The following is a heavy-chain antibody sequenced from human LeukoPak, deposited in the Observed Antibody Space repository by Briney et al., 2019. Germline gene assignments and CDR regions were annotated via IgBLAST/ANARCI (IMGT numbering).Heavy chain of an antibody. D-gene: IGHD4/OR15-4a*01. V-gene: IGHV3-74*01. CDR3: SRGGPNHAFDF. CDR1: GFTFRSYW. CDR2: IDNDGRDT. Sequence: GGSLRLSCAASGFTFRSYWIHWVRQAPGKGLVWVSRIDNDGRDTIYADSVKGRFTISRDNAKNALYLEMSNLRAEDTAVYFCSRGGPNHAFDFWAQGTMVTVSS. J-gene: IGHJ3*01.